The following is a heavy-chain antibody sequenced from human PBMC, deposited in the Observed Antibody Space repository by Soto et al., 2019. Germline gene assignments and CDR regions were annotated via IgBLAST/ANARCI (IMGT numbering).Heavy chain of an antibody. J-gene: IGHJ5*02. D-gene: IGHD6-19*01. Sequence: SETLSLTCAVYGGSFSGYYWSWIRQPPGKGLEWIGEINHSGSTNYNPSLKSRVTISEDTSKNQFSLKLSSVTAADTAVYYCARGAIAVAGRVWFDPWGQGTLVTVSS. V-gene: IGHV4-34*01. CDR3: ARGAIAVAGRVWFDP. CDR2: INHSGST. CDR1: GGSFSGYY.